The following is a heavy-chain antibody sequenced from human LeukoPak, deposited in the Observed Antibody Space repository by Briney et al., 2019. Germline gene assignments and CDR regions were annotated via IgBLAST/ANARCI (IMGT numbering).Heavy chain of an antibody. CDR2: IYYSGTT. V-gene: IGHV4-59*08. D-gene: IGHD5-18*01. CDR1: GGSINNYY. CDR3: ARQTAKNVDTARFDS. Sequence: PSETLSLTCAISGGSINNYYWSWIRQPPGKGLEWIGYIYYSGTTNYSPSLNSRVNISLDTAKNQFSLRLSSVAAADTAVYYCARQTAKNVDTARFDSWGQGTLVTVSS. J-gene: IGHJ4*02.